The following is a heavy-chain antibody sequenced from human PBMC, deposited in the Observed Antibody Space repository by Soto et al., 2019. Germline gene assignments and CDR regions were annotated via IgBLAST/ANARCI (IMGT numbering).Heavy chain of an antibody. D-gene: IGHD5-12*01. CDR2: IYSGGST. V-gene: IGHV3-53*01. CDR3: HGYGY. CDR1: GFSVTANY. J-gene: IGHJ4*02. Sequence: EVQVVESGGGLIQPGRSLRLSCEVSGFSVTANYMSWVRQAPGKGLEWVSVIYSGGSTYYIDSVKGRFSISRDISKNTLHLQMNNLRAEDTAVYYCHGYGYWGQGTLVTVSS.